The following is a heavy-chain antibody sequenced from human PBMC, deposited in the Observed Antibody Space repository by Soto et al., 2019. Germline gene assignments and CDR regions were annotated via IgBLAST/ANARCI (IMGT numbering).Heavy chain of an antibody. Sequence: PSETLSLTCTVSGASISSGGDYWSWIRQHPGKGLEWIGYIYYTGSTYYNPSLKSRVTISVDMSKNQFSLKLSSVTAADTAVYYCARGKSPSTSRYYNDRSGYYVAVGWFDPWGQGTLVTVSS. CDR3: ARGKSPSTSRYYNDRSGYYVAVGWFDP. CDR1: GASISSGGDY. D-gene: IGHD3-22*01. V-gene: IGHV4-31*03. CDR2: IYYTGST. J-gene: IGHJ5*02.